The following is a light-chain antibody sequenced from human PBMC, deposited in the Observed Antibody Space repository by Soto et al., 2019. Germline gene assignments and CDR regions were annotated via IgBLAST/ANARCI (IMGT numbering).Light chain of an antibody. CDR2: DTS. Sequence: IVLTQSPATLSSSPGERATLSCRASQTVSSKLAWYQHKPGQAPSLLIYDTSNRATGIPPRFSGSGAGTEFTLTISSLEPEDYATYYCQQRRSSLTFGGGTKVDIK. CDR3: QQRRSSLT. J-gene: IGKJ4*01. V-gene: IGKV3-11*01. CDR1: QTVSSK.